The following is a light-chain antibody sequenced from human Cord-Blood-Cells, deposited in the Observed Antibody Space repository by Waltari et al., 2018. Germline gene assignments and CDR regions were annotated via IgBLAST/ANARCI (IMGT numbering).Light chain of an antibody. J-gene: IGKJ3*01. V-gene: IGKV1-9*01. Sequence: IQLTQSPSSLSPSVGDRVTITCRASQGISSYLAWYQQKPGKALKLLIYAASTLQSGVPSRFSGSGSGTDFTLTISSLQPEDFATYYCQQLNSYPLFTFGPGTKVDIK. CDR2: AAS. CDR1: QGISSY. CDR3: QQLNSYPLFT.